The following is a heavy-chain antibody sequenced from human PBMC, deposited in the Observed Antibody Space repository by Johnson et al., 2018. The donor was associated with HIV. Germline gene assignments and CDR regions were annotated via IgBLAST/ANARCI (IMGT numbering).Heavy chain of an antibody. CDR1: GFTFDDYA. J-gene: IGHJ3*02. D-gene: IGHD1-7*01. Sequence: VQLVESGGGLVQPGGSLRLSCAASGFTFDDYAMHWVRQAPGKGLEWVSLISWDGGSTYYADSVKGRFTISRDNAKNSLYLQMNSLRAEDTALYYCAKGTGNYELGAFDIWGQGTMVTVSS. V-gene: IGHV3-43D*03. CDR3: AKGTGNYELGAFDI. CDR2: ISWDGGST.